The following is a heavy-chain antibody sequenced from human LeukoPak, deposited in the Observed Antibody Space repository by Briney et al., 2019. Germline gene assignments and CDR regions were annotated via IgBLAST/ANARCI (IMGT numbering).Heavy chain of an antibody. CDR1: VFTFSAYW. V-gene: IGHV3-7*01. CDR3: ARQSKGDFA. D-gene: IGHD2-21*02. CDR2: INPGGSKK. Sequence: PGGSLRLSCAASVFTFSAYWMTWVRQAPGKGLEWVAVINPGGSKKYYVDSVEGRLTTSRDNAKSSVYLQVDSLRSEDTAVYYCARQSKGDFAWGQGTLVTVSS. J-gene: IGHJ4*02.